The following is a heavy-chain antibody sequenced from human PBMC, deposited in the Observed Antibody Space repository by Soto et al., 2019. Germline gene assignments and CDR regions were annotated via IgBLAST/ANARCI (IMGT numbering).Heavy chain of an antibody. D-gene: IGHD2-21*02. CDR2: IIPIFGTA. V-gene: IGHV1-69*01. J-gene: IGHJ4*02. Sequence: XPVKGSCSASGGPSNSYAVIWLRHAPGQGLESMGGIIPIFGTASYAQKFQGRVRITAAESTSTAYMEVRSLRSEDTAVYYCASSGFCGGDCYDAAFDYWGQGTQVTVSS. CDR1: GGPSNSYA. CDR3: ASSGFCGGDCYDAAFDY.